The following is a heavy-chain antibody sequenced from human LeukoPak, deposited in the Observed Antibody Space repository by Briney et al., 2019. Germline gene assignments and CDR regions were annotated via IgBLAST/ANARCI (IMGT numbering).Heavy chain of an antibody. CDR2: ISSSSSYI. Sequence: MSGGSLRLSCAASGFTVSSNYMSWVRQAPGKGLEWVSSISSSSSYIYYADSVKGRFTISRDNAKNSLYLQMNSLRAEDTAVYYCARDSMRAWGQGTLVTVSS. V-gene: IGHV3-21*01. CDR1: GFTVSSNY. J-gene: IGHJ4*02. CDR3: ARDSMRA.